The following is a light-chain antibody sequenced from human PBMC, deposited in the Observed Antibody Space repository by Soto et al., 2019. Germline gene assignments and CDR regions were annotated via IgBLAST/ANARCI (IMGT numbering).Light chain of an antibody. CDR1: QSLSTNY. V-gene: IGKV3-20*01. Sequence: EIVLTQSPGTLSLSPGERAALSCRASQSLSTNYLAWYQQKPGQAPRLLMYGASHRATGIPDRFSGSGSGTDFTLTISRLEPEDLAVYYCQQYGGSPSTFGPGTKLEIK. CDR3: QQYGGSPST. J-gene: IGKJ2*01. CDR2: GAS.